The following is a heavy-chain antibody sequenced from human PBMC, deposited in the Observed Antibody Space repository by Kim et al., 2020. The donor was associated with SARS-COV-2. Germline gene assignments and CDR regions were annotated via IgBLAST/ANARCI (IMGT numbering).Heavy chain of an antibody. Sequence: ADAVKGRFTISRDNSKNTLYLQMNSLRAEDTAVYYCGSGSSNYYYYGMDVWGQGTTVTVSS. CDR3: GSGSSNYYYYGMDV. V-gene: IGHV3-23*01. D-gene: IGHD3-10*01. J-gene: IGHJ6*02.